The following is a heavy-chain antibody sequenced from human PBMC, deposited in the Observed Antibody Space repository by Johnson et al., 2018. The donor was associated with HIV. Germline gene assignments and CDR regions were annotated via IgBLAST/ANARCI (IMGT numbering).Heavy chain of an antibody. V-gene: IGHV3-30*02. CDR3: AKDLTYGDYEGDAFDI. CDR1: GFTFSNAW. J-gene: IGHJ3*02. CDR2: IRYDGSNK. D-gene: IGHD4-17*01. Sequence: QVQLVESGGGVVQPGRSLRLSCAASGFTFSNAWMSWVRQAPGKGLAWVAFIRYDGSNKYYADSVKGRFTISRDNSKNTLFLQMNSLRAEDTALYYCAKDLTYGDYEGDAFDIWGQGTMLTVSS.